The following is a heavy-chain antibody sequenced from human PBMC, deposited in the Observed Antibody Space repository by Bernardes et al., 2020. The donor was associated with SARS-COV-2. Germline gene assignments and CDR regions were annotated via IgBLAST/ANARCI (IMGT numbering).Heavy chain of an antibody. Sequence: GGPLITTFGTSGFTSSSFAMSWVLQAPGQGLEWVSIIDNSGCKTYYADSVKGLFTISRDNSKHTLDRQMNSLRAEDTAVYYCSKEGIFLELNYFDYCGQGTLVAVSS. V-gene: IGHV3-23*01. CDR2: IDNSGCKT. CDR1: GFTSSSFA. CDR3: SKEGIFLELNYFDY. D-gene: IGHD3-3*01. J-gene: IGHJ4*02.